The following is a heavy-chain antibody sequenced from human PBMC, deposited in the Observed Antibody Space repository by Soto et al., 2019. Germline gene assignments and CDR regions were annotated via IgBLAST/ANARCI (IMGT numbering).Heavy chain of an antibody. J-gene: IGHJ5*01. D-gene: IGHD1-1*01. V-gene: IGHV3-23*01. CDR2: ISRSSGST. Sequence: GGSLRLSCTASGFTFSTYAMIWVRQAPGKGLEWVSAISRSSGSTYYADSVKGRFTISRDNSKNTLYLQMNSLRAEDTAVYYCAKVRTSSDSWGQGTLATVSS. CDR1: GFTFSTYA. CDR3: AKVRTSSDS.